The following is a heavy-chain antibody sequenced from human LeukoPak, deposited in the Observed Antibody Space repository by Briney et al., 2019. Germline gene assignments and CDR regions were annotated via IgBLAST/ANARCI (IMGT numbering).Heavy chain of an antibody. D-gene: IGHD2-15*01. CDR2: IRSKAYGGTT. V-gene: IGHV3-49*03. J-gene: IGHJ6*02. CDR3: TRDQHCSGGSCYSWVYYYYYGMDV. Sequence: GGSLRLSCTASGFTFGDYAMSWFRQAPGKGLEWVGFIRSKAYGGTTEYAASVKGRFTISRDDSKSIAYLQMNSLKTEDTAVYYCTRDQHCSGGSCYSWVYYYYYGMDVWGQGTTVTVSS. CDR1: GFTFGDYA.